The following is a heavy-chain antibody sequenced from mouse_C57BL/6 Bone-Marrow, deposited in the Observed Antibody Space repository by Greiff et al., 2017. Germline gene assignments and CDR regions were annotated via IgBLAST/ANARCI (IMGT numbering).Heavy chain of an antibody. CDR1: GYTFTDYY. V-gene: IGHV1-26*01. J-gene: IGHJ4*01. CDR3: ARSHDGYYAMDY. CDR2: INPNNGGT. Sequence: EVQLQQSGPELVKPGASVKISCKASGYTFTDYYMNWVKQSHGKSLEWIGDINPNNGGTSYNQKFKGKATLTVDKSSSTAYMKLRSLTSEDSAVYYCARSHDGYYAMDYWGQGTSVTVSS. D-gene: IGHD2-3*01.